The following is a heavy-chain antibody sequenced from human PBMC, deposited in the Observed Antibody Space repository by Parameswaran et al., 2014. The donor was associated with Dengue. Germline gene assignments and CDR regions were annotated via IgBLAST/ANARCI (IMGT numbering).Heavy chain of an antibody. CDR3: ARQDRVSTTEHYGMDV. D-gene: IGHD1-14*01. CDR2: IYPGDSDT. J-gene: IGHJ6*02. Sequence: VRQMPGKGLEWMGIIYPGDSDTRYSPSFQGQVTISADKSINTAYLQWSSLKASDTAVYYCARQDRVSTTEHYGMDVWGQGTTVTGLL. V-gene: IGHV5-51*01.